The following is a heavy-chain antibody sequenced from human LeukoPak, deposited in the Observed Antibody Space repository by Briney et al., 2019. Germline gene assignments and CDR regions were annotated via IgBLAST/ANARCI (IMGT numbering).Heavy chain of an antibody. V-gene: IGHV1-8*02. D-gene: IGHD1-1*01. Sequence: ASVKVSCKASGYTFTGYYLHWVRQAPGQGLEWMGWMNPNSGNTGYAQKFQGRVTMTRNTSISTAYMELSSLRSEDKAVYYCARVGLVQEVYYYYYMDVWGKGTTVTISS. J-gene: IGHJ6*03. CDR3: ARVGLVQEVYYYYYMDV. CDR2: MNPNSGNT. CDR1: GYTFTGYY.